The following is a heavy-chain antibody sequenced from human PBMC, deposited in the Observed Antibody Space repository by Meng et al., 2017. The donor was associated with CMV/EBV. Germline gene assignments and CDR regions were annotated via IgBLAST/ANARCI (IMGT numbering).Heavy chain of an antibody. V-gene: IGHV4-39*07. D-gene: IGHD3-3*01. CDR2: IYYSGST. CDR3: ARDPGITIFGVVIGGMDV. Sequence: SETLSLTCTVSGGSISSRSYYWGWIRQPPGKGLEWIGTIYYSGSTYYNPSLKSRVTISIDTSKHQFSLKLSSVTAADTAVYYCARDPGITIFGVVIGGMDVWGQGTTVTVSS. J-gene: IGHJ6*02. CDR1: GGSISSRSYY.